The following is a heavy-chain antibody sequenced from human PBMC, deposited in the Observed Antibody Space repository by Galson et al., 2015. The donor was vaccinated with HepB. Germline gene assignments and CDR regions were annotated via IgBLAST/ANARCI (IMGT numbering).Heavy chain of an antibody. D-gene: IGHD3-3*01. CDR1: GGSFSTSY. V-gene: IGHV4-34*01. CDR3: ARVVYYGFRNGFGP. CDR2: INHNGST. J-gene: IGHJ5*02. Sequence: EPLSLTSAVYGGSFSTSYWSWIRQPPGEGLEWIGEINHNGSTNYKPSLKSRVTMSLDTSKNRFSLKLSSVTAADTAVYYCARVVYYGFRNGFGPWGPGTLVTVSS.